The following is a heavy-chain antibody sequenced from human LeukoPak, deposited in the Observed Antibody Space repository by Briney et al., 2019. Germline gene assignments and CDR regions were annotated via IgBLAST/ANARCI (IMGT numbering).Heavy chain of an antibody. CDR3: ARDHCSSTSCYLDY. D-gene: IGHD2-2*01. J-gene: IGHJ4*02. CDR2: ISAYNGNT. V-gene: IGHV1-18*01. CDR1: GYTFTSYG. Sequence: GASVKVSCKASGYTFTSYGISWVRQAPGQGLEWMGWISAYNGNTNYAQKFQGRVTITTDESTSTAYMELSSLRSEDTAVYYCARDHCSSTSCYLDYWGQGTLVTVSS.